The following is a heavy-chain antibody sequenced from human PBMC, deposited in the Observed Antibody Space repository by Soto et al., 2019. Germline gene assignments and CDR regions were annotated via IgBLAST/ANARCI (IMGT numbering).Heavy chain of an antibody. CDR1: GFTFSMCW. CDR3: TSGPRADSSGTGAL. V-gene: IGHV3-74*01. J-gene: IGHJ4*02. CDR2: ISDDGTTT. Sequence: GGALRLSCVVSGFTFSMCWMHWVRQVPGQSPCWVSRISDDGTTTNYADSVSGRFTISRENSKNTLYLQMNNLKPDDTAMYYCTSGPRADSSGTGALWGQGTQVTVSS. D-gene: IGHD1-26*01.